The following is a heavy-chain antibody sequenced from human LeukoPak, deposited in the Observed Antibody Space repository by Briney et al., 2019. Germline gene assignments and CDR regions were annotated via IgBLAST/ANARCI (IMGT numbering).Heavy chain of an antibody. Sequence: KGGESLKISCKGSGYSSTSYWIAWVRQMPGKGLEWMGIIQPSDSDTRYSPSFQGQVIILADKSINTAYVQWSSLKASDTAMYYCARPRDSGYDSQFDYWGQGTLVIVSS. CDR3: ARPRDSGYDSQFDY. CDR2: IQPSDSDT. J-gene: IGHJ4*02. CDR1: GYSSTSYW. V-gene: IGHV5-51*01. D-gene: IGHD5-12*01.